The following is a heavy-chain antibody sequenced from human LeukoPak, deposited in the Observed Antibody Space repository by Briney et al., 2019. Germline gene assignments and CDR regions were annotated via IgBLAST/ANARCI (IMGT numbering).Heavy chain of an antibody. CDR2: ILDGGGRT. CDR3: ARGDYYDSSGYFIDAFDI. Sequence: GGSLRLSCAVSGFTFSNYGMSWVRQAPGRGLECVSEILDGGGRTYYADSVRGRFTISRDNAKNSLYLQMNSLRAEDTAVYYCARGDYYDSSGYFIDAFDIWGQGTMVTVSS. D-gene: IGHD3-22*01. CDR1: GFTFSNYG. J-gene: IGHJ3*02. V-gene: IGHV3-23*01.